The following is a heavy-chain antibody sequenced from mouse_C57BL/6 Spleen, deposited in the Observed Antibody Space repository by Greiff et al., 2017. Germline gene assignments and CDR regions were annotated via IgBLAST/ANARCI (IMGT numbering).Heavy chain of an antibody. CDR1: GYTFTSYW. Sequence: QVQLKQPGAELVKPGASVKMSCKASGYTFTSYWITWVKQRPGQGLEWIGDIYPGSGSTNYNEKFTSKAKLTVDTSSSTAYMQLSSLTSEDSAVYYCARNGSSSWFAYWGQGTLVTVSA. CDR3: ARNGSSSWFAY. D-gene: IGHD1-1*01. V-gene: IGHV1-55*01. CDR2: IYPGSGST. J-gene: IGHJ3*01.